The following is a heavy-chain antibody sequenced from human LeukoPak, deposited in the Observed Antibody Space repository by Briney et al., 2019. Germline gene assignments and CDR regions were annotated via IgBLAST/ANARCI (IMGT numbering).Heavy chain of an antibody. CDR1: GFTFSSYG. CDR2: ISYDGSNK. J-gene: IGHJ4*02. D-gene: IGHD1-26*01. Sequence: PGGSLRLSCAASGFTFSSYGMHWVRQAPGKGLEWVAVISYDGSNKYYADSVKGRFTISRDNSKNTLYLQMNSLRAEDTAVYYCARDQWVLPGFDYWGQGTLVTVSS. CDR3: ARDQWVLPGFDY. V-gene: IGHV3-30*03.